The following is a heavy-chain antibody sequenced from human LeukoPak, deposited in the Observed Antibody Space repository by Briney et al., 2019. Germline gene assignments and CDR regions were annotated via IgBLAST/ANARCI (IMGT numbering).Heavy chain of an antibody. V-gene: IGHV3-30*18. CDR2: ISYDGSNK. D-gene: IGHD1-1*01. CDR1: GFTFSSYG. J-gene: IGHJ4*02. CDR3: AKRTTGTTYGDYYFDY. Sequence: GGSLRLSCAASGFTFSSYGMHWVRHTTGKGLEWVAVISYDGSNKYYADSVKGRFTISRDNSKNTLYLQMNSLRAEDTAVYYCAKRTTGTTYGDYYFDYWGQGTLVTVSS.